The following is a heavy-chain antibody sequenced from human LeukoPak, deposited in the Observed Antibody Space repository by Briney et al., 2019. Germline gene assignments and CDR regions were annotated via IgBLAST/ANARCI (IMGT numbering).Heavy chain of an antibody. CDR3: ATYRQVLLPFES. CDR1: GFTFSSCW. J-gene: IGHJ4*02. V-gene: IGHV3-23*01. D-gene: IGHD2-8*02. Sequence: GGSLRLSCAASGFTFSSCWMSWVRQAPGEGLEWGSSIFPSGGEIHYADSVRGRFTISRDNSKSTLSLQMNSLRAEDTAIYYCATYRQVLLPFESWGQGTLVTVSS. CDR2: IFPSGGEI.